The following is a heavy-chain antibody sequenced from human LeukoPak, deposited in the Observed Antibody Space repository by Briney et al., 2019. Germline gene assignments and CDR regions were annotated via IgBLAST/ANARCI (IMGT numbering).Heavy chain of an antibody. CDR1: GFIFRSYA. D-gene: IGHD6-13*01. CDR3: ARGYSSSWYADH. V-gene: IGHV3-53*01. CDR2: IYSGGST. J-gene: IGHJ4*02. Sequence: PGGSLRLSCVSSGFIFRSYAVTWVRQAPGKGLEWVSVIYSGGSTYYADSVKGRFTISRDNSKNTLYLQMNSLRAEDTAVYYCARGYSSSWYADHWGQGTLVTVSS.